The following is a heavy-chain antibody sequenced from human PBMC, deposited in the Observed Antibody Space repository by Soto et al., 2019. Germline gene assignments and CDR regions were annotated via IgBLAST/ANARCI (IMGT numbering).Heavy chain of an antibody. Sequence: ASVKVSCKVSGYTLTELSIHWVRQAPGEGLEWMGGFDLENGETIYAQRFQGRVTMTEVSSADTPYMELSSLRSEDTAVYYCAREGGRSNQFDRWGQGTMVTVSS. CDR3: AREGGRSNQFDR. CDR1: GYTLTELS. D-gene: IGHD6-13*01. J-gene: IGHJ5*02. CDR2: FDLENGET. V-gene: IGHV1-24*01.